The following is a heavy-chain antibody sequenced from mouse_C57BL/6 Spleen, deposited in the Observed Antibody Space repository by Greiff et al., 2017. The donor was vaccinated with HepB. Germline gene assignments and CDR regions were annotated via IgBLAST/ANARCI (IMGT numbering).Heavy chain of an antibody. Sequence: QVQLQQPGAELVKPGASVKMSCKASGYTFTSYWITWVKQRPGQGLEWIGDIYPGSGSTNYNEKFKSKATLTVDTSSSTAYMQLSSLTSEDSVVYYCARLIYYDYDEDAYWGQGTLVTVSA. CDR2: IYPGSGST. J-gene: IGHJ3*01. CDR1: GYTFTSYW. CDR3: ARLIYYDYDEDAY. V-gene: IGHV1-55*01. D-gene: IGHD2-4*01.